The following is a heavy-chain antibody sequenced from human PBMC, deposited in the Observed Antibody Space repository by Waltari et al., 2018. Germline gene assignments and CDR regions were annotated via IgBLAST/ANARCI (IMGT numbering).Heavy chain of an antibody. CDR1: DYTLAGFS. CDR2: FGRGEGQT. Sequence: QVQLVQSGAAAMRPGAAVKVPCKVADYTLAGFSIHSVRHPRGKGLEWIGRFGRGEGQTPAAPKFLGRLTMTEDTSTDTAYMELSSLRSEDTAVYYCHLLGRDIVLAGATPSYYSYMDVWGRGTSVTVSS. J-gene: IGHJ6*03. CDR3: HLLGRDIVLAGATPSYYSYMDV. V-gene: IGHV1-24*01. D-gene: IGHD2-15*01.